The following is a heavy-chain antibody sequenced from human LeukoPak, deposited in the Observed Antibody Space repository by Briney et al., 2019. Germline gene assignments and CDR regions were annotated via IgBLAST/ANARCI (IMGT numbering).Heavy chain of an antibody. Sequence: ASVKVSCKASGYTFTGYYMHWVRQAPGQGLEWMGWINPNSGGTNYAQKFQGRVTMTRDTSISTAYMELSSLRSEDTAVYYCARTPRPYCSGGSCYRRLDYWGQGTLVTVSS. CDR3: ARTPRPYCSGGSCYRRLDY. CDR1: GYTFTGYY. D-gene: IGHD2-15*01. CDR2: INPNSGGT. J-gene: IGHJ4*02. V-gene: IGHV1-2*02.